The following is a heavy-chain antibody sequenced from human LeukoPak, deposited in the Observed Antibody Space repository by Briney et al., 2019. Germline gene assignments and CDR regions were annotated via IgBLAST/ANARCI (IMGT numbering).Heavy chain of an antibody. Sequence: GGSLRLSCAASGFTFSSYEMNWVRQAPGKGLEWVSYISSSGCTIYYADSVKGRFTISRENAKNSLYLQMNRLRAEDTAVYYCARVKYDSSGYYSILDYWGQGTLVTVSS. CDR3: ARVKYDSSGYYSILDY. CDR1: GFTFSSYE. CDR2: ISSSGCTI. J-gene: IGHJ4*02. D-gene: IGHD3-22*01. V-gene: IGHV3-48*03.